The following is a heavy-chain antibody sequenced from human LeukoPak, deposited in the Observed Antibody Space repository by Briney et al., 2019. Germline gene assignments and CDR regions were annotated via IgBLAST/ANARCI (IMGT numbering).Heavy chain of an antibody. CDR2: INHSGST. V-gene: IGHV4-34*01. CDR1: GGSFSGYY. Sequence: SETLSLTCAVYGGSFSGYYWIWNRQPPGNGLEWIGEINHSGSTNYNPTLKSRVTISVDTSKNQFSLKLSSVTAADTAVYYCARGRYSYGGLDYWGQGTLVTVSS. CDR3: ARGRYSYGGLDY. J-gene: IGHJ4*02. D-gene: IGHD5-18*01.